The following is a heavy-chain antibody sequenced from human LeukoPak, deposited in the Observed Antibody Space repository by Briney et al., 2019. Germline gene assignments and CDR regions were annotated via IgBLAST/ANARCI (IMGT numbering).Heavy chain of an antibody. CDR2: ISAYNGNT. Sequence: ASVKVSCKASGYTFTSYGISWVRQAPGQGLEWMGWISAYNGNTNYAQKFQGRVTMTRDTSISTAYMELSRLRSDDTAVYYCAIPYSSGYPNDAFDIWGQGTMVTVSS. CDR3: AIPYSSGYPNDAFDI. V-gene: IGHV1-18*01. J-gene: IGHJ3*02. CDR1: GYTFTSYG. D-gene: IGHD3-22*01.